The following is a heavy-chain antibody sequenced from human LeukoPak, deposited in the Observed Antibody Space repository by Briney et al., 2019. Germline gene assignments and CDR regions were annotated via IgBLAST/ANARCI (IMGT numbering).Heavy chain of an antibody. CDR1: GFAFGSHW. Sequence: PGGSLRLSCAASGFAFGSHWMHWVRHAPGKGLVWVARIESDASNTRYADPVKGRFTISRDNAKNTLYLQMNSLRAEATAAYYCARENRGYNFGYFDYWGQGNLVTVSS. CDR3: ARENRGYNFGYFDY. J-gene: IGHJ4*02. V-gene: IGHV3-74*01. D-gene: IGHD5-18*01. CDR2: IESDASNT.